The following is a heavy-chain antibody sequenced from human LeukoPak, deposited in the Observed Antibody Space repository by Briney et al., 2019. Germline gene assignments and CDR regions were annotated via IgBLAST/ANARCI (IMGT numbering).Heavy chain of an antibody. D-gene: IGHD3-10*01. Sequence: ASVKVSCTASGYTFTSYYMHWVRQAPGQGLEWMGIINPSGGSTSYAQKFQGRVTMTRDTSTSTVYMELSSLRSEDTAVYYCARDLPYYYGSGSYLLDYWGQGTLVTVSS. CDR2: INPSGGST. CDR3: ARDLPYYYGSGSYLLDY. CDR1: GYTFTSYY. V-gene: IGHV1-46*01. J-gene: IGHJ4*02.